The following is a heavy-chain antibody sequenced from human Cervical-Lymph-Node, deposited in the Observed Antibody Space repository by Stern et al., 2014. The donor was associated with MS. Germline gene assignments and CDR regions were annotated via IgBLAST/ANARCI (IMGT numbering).Heavy chain of an antibody. D-gene: IGHD1-26*01. CDR3: TRHDTMGAPSDY. Sequence: QLQLQESGPGLVKPSETLSLSCSVSGASLGSTSSHWGWVRQPPGKGRERIGSLFYTVSTYYNPSLKVRVPLAVDMSKNQFSLRLNSVAAADTAVYYCTRHDTMGAPSDYWGQGTLVTVSS. V-gene: IGHV4-39*01. CDR2: LFYTVST. CDR1: GASLGSTSSH. J-gene: IGHJ4*02.